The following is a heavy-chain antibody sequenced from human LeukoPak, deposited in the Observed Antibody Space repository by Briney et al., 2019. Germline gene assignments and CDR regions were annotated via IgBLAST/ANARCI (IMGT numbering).Heavy chain of an antibody. D-gene: IGHD1-1*01. J-gene: IGHJ6*04. CDR1: GYTFTSYA. Sequence: ASAKVSCKASGYTFTSYAMHWVRQAPGQGLEWMGIINPSGGSTSYAQKFQGRVTMTRDTSTSTVYMELSSLRSEDTAVYYCARDLNWNVRDYYYGMDVWGKGTTVTVSS. CDR2: INPSGGST. CDR3: ARDLNWNVRDYYYGMDV. V-gene: IGHV1-46*01.